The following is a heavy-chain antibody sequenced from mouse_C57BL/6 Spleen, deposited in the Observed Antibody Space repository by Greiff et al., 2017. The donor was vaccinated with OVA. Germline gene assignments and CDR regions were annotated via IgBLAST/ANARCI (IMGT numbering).Heavy chain of an antibody. V-gene: IGHV1-55*01. CDR3: ARSGDYDVYWYFDV. CDR2: IYPGSGST. D-gene: IGHD2-4*01. Sequence: QVHVKQPGAELVKPGASVKMSCKASGYTFTSYWITWVKQRPGQGLEWIGDIYPGSGSTNYNEKFKSKATLTVDTSSSTAYMQLSSLTSEDSAVYYCARSGDYDVYWYFDVWGTGTTVTVSS. J-gene: IGHJ1*03. CDR1: GYTFTSYW.